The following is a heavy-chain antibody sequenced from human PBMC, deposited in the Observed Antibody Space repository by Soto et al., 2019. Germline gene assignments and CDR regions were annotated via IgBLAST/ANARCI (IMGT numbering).Heavy chain of an antibody. CDR2: ISYDGSIK. CDR1: GFTFSSYT. Sequence: QVHLVESGGGVVQPGGSLRLSCAASGFTFSSYTMHWVRQAPGKGLEWVTLISYDGSIKNYADSVKGRFTISRDNSKNTLYLQMNSLRVEDTAVYYCARDGSVGQWKNYFDYWGQGTLVSVSS. CDR3: ARDGSVGQWKNYFDY. V-gene: IGHV3-30*14. J-gene: IGHJ4*02. D-gene: IGHD6-19*01.